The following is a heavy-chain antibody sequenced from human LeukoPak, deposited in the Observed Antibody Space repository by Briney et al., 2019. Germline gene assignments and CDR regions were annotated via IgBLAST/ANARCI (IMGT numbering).Heavy chain of an antibody. V-gene: IGHV4-31*03. CDR3: ARAPKGMTTVRYYYYYYMAV. Sequence: PSETLFLTCTVSSGSITSGGYYWNWIRQHPGKGLEWIGYIYYSGSTFYNPSLKSRVTMSVDTSKNQFSLKLSSVTAADTAVYYCARAPKGMTTVRYYYYYYMAVWGKGTTVTVSS. CDR1: SGSITSGGYY. CDR2: IYYSGST. J-gene: IGHJ6*03. D-gene: IGHD4-11*01.